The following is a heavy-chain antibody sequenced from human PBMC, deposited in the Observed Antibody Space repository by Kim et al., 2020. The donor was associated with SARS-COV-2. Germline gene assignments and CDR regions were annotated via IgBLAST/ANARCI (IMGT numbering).Heavy chain of an antibody. D-gene: IGHD6-19*01. Sequence: YYEGSVKGRFTISTDTSKNTLFLQMNNLRSEDTAVYYCARAGSDWNLLAYWGQGTLVTVSS. J-gene: IGHJ4*02. V-gene: IGHV3-53*01. CDR3: ARAGSDWNLLAY.